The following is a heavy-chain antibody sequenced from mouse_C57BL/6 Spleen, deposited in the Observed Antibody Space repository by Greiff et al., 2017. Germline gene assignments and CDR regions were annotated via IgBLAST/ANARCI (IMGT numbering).Heavy chain of an antibody. CDR2: ISDGGSYT. CDR1: GFTFSSYA. J-gene: IGHJ3*01. Sequence: DVKLVESGGGLVKPGGSLKLSCAASGFTFSSYAMSWVRQTPEKRLEWVATISDGGSYTYYPDNVKGRFTISSDNAKNNLYLHRSHLKSEDTAMYYCARGRGCGSSYPPWFAYWGQGTLVTVSA. V-gene: IGHV5-4*03. D-gene: IGHD1-1*01. CDR3: ARGRGCGSSYPPWFAY.